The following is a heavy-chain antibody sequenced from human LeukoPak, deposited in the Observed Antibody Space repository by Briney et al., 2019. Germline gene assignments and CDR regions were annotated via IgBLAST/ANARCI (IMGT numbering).Heavy chain of an antibody. Sequence: GGSLRLSCAASGFTFSSYGMHWVRQAPGKGLEWVAVISYDGSNKYYADSVKGRFTISRDNSKNTLYLQMNSLRAEDTAVYYCARDSIILTGLDYWGQGTLVTVSS. CDR3: ARDSIILTGLDY. D-gene: IGHD1-20*01. CDR2: ISYDGSNK. CDR1: GFTFSSYG. V-gene: IGHV3-30*03. J-gene: IGHJ4*02.